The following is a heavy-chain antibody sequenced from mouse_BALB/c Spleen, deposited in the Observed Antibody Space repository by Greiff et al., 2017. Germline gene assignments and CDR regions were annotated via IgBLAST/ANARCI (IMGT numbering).Heavy chain of an antibody. CDR1: GFTFSSYG. D-gene: IGHD1-3*01. J-gene: IGHJ2*01. V-gene: IGHV5-6-3*01. CDR3: ARDSGSFDY. Sequence: EVQLQESGGGLVQPGGSLKLSCAASGFTFSSYGMSWVRQTPDKRLELVATINSNGGSTYYPDSVKGRFTISRDNAKNTLYLQMSSLKSEDTAMYYCARDSGSFDYWGQGTTLTVSS. CDR2: INSNGGST.